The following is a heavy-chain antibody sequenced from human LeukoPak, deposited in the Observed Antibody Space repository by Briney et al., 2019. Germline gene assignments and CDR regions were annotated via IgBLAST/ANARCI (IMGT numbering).Heavy chain of an antibody. CDR2: IYFSGST. CDR3: ARYKTSGSGSYYFNWFDP. CDR1: GGSISSGSYY. D-gene: IGHD3-10*01. J-gene: IGHJ5*02. Sequence: SETLSLTCTVSGGSISSGSYYWTWIRQPAGKGLEWIGYIYFSGSTNVNPALKSRVTISIDTSKNQLSLKLSSVTAADTAVYYCARYKTSGSGSYYFNWFDPWGQGAVVTVSS. V-gene: IGHV4-61*10.